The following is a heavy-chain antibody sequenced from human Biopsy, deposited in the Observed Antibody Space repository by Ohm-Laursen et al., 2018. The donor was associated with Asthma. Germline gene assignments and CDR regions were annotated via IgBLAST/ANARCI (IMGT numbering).Heavy chain of an antibody. D-gene: IGHD3-22*01. CDR2: IYYSGST. CDR3: ARAQDYYDSRGYYRSFDY. Sequence: TLSLTCTVSYGSITSGGYYWTWIRQHPGKGLEWIGLIYYSGSTYYNPSLKSRVSISIDTSKNQFSLKLSSVTAAGTAVYYCARAQDYYDSRGYYRSFDYWGQGTLVTVSS. V-gene: IGHV4-31*03. CDR1: YGSITSGGYY. J-gene: IGHJ4*02.